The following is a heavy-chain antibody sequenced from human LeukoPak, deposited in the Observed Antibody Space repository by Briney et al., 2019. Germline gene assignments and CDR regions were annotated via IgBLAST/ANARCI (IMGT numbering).Heavy chain of an antibody. Sequence: SETLSLTCTVSGGSISSYFWSWIRQPAGKGLEWIGRIYTSGITNYNPSLKSRVTMSVDTSKNQFSLKLSSVTAADTAVYYCARDLGPDCSRTRCYALDVWGQGTTVTVSS. J-gene: IGHJ6*02. D-gene: IGHD2-2*01. CDR1: GGSISSYF. CDR2: IYTSGIT. V-gene: IGHV4-4*07. CDR3: ARDLGPDCSRTRCYALDV.